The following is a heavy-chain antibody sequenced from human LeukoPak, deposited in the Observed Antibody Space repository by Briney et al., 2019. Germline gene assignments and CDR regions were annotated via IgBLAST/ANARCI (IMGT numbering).Heavy chain of an antibody. CDR2: ISSSSSYK. J-gene: IGHJ5*02. V-gene: IGHV3-21*01. D-gene: IGHD2-2*01. CDR1: GFTFSSYS. Sequence: GGSLRLSCAASGFTFSSYSMNWVRQAPGKGLEWVSSISSSSSYKYYADSVKGRFTISRENAKNPLYLQMHSLRAEDTAVYYCAREATVNIVVVPAPNWFDPWGQGTLVTVSS. CDR3: AREATVNIVVVPAPNWFDP.